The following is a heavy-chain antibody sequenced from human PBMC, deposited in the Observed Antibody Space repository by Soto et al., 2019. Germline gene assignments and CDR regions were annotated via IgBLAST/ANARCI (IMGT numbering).Heavy chain of an antibody. CDR2: ISWSSGNI. CDR1: GFTFDDYA. CDR3: ARGGSGALTAAAGRTNWFDP. J-gene: IGHJ5*02. V-gene: IGHV3-9*01. Sequence: EVQLVESGGGVVQPGRSLRLSCTGSGFTFDDYAMYRVRQRPGAGLEWVAGISWSSGNIAHADSVKGRFTVSRDNDMSSLYLQMNSLRVEDTAMYYCARGGSGALTAAAGRTNWFDPWGQGTLVIVSS. D-gene: IGHD6-13*01.